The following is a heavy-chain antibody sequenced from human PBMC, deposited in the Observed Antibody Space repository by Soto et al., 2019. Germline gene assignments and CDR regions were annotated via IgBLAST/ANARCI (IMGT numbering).Heavy chain of an antibody. CDR1: GGSISIGGYY. V-gene: IGHV4-61*08. CDR3: ARVRSSNYDFWSGYSDNWFDP. Sequence: SETLSLTCTVSGGSISIGGYYWSCIRQPPGKGLEWIGYIYYSGSTNYNPSLKSRVTISVDTSKNQFSLKLSSVTAADTAVYYCARVRSSNYDFWSGYSDNWFDPWGQGTLVTVSS. CDR2: IYYSGST. D-gene: IGHD3-3*01. J-gene: IGHJ5*02.